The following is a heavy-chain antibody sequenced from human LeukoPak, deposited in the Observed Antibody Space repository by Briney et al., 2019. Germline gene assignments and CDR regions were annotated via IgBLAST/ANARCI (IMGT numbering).Heavy chain of an antibody. D-gene: IGHD6-13*01. Sequence: GASVKVSCKASGYTFTSYGISWVRQAPGQGLEWMGWISAYNGNTNYAQKLQGGVTMTTDTSTSTAYMELRSLRSDDTAVYYCARARGTAARVQLVFDYWGQGTLVTVSS. CDR1: GYTFTSYG. J-gene: IGHJ4*02. V-gene: IGHV1-18*01. CDR2: ISAYNGNT. CDR3: ARARGTAARVQLVFDY.